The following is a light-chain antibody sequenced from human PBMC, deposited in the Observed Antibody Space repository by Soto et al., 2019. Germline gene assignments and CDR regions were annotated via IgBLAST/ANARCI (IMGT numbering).Light chain of an antibody. CDR1: QSISIW. J-gene: IGKJ3*01. Sequence: DIQMTQSPSTLSASVGDRVTITCRASQSISIWLAWYQQKPGKAPKLLIYKASSLESGVPSRFSGSGSGTEFTLTISSLQPDDFATYYCQQYNSYSFGPGTKGGYQT. V-gene: IGKV1-5*03. CDR2: KAS. CDR3: QQYNSYS.